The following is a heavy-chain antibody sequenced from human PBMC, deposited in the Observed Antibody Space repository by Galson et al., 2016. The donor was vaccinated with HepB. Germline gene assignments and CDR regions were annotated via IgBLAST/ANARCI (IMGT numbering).Heavy chain of an antibody. V-gene: IGHV3-73*01. D-gene: IGHD2-21*01. J-gene: IGHJ4*02. CDR1: GFTFSGSA. CDR2: IRSKASNYAT. CDR3: TTSLVYYFDY. Sequence: SLRLSCAASGFTFSGSAIHWVRQASGKGLAWVGRIRSKASNYATAYAASVKGRLTISRDDSKNTAYLQMNSLKTEDPAVYYCTTSLVYYFDYWGQGTLVTVSS.